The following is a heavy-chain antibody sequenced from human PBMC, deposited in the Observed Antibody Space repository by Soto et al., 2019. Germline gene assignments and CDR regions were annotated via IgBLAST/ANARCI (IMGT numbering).Heavy chain of an antibody. CDR2: IDYSGRT. J-gene: IGHJ6*03. Sequence: QVQLQESGPRLVKPSGTLSLTCAVSSDSVTSGWWSWVRQPPGKGLEWIAQIDYSGRTGYNPSLTSRVTILADKSKNELSLKVTFVTAADTAVYYCIRHGAYCMDVWGKGITVTVSS. CDR3: IRHGAYCMDV. CDR1: SDSVTSGW. V-gene: IGHV4-4*02.